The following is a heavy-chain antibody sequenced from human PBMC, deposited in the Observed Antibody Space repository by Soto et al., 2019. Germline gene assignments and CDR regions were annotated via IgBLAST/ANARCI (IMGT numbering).Heavy chain of an antibody. D-gene: IGHD4-17*01. CDR1: GFTFSSYA. CDR3: AKDRYTVIDQEVDAPYYYYYYMDV. J-gene: IGHJ6*03. V-gene: IGHV3-23*01. Sequence: GGSLRLSCAASGFTFSSYAMSWVRQAPGKGLEWVSAISGSGGSTYYADSVKGRFTISRDNSKNTLYLQMNSLRAEDTAVYYCAKDRYTVIDQEVDAPYYYYYYMDVWGKGTTVTVSS. CDR2: ISGSGGST.